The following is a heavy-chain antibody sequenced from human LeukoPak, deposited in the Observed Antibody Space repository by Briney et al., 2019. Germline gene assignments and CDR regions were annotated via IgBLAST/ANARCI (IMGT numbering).Heavy chain of an antibody. D-gene: IGHD3-10*01. J-gene: IGHJ4*02. CDR3: ARSSMFRGVTFDY. CDR1: GGSVNSSSYY. CDR2: VYHSGYT. Sequence: MASETLSLTCTVSGGSVNSSSYYWGWIRQPPGKALEWIGSVYHSGYTYYNPSLKSRVTISIDTSKNQFSLRLSSVTAADTAVYYCARSSMFRGVTFDYWGQGTLVTVPS. V-gene: IGHV4-39*01.